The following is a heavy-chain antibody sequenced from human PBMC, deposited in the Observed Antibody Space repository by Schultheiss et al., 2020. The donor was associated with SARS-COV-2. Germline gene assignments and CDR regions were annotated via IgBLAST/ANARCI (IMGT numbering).Heavy chain of an antibody. CDR2: IRQDGNEK. CDR3: ARGGKFYYDSSGTTDFDY. Sequence: GGSLRLSCAASGFTFSTDWMSWVRQAPGKGLEWVANIRQDGNEKFYVHSVKGRFTISRDNAKNSMYLQMNSLRAEDTAVYYCARGGKFYYDSSGTTDFDYWGQGTLVTVSS. J-gene: IGHJ4*02. CDR1: GFTFSTDW. V-gene: IGHV3-7*02. D-gene: IGHD3-22*01.